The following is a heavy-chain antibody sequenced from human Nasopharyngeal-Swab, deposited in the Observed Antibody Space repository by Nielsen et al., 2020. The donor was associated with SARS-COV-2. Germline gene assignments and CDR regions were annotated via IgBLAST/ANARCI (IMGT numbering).Heavy chain of an antibody. CDR1: GFTFSRFV. CDR3: AKEMDD. Sequence: GGSLRLSCSTSGFTFSRFVMSWVRQAPGKGLEWVSSIDGSGINTYYADSVKGRFTVSRDNFRNTLYLQMSSLRVGDTATYYCAKEMDDWGQGILVTVSS. J-gene: IGHJ4*01. V-gene: IGHV3-23*05. CDR2: IDGSGINT. D-gene: IGHD2-2*03.